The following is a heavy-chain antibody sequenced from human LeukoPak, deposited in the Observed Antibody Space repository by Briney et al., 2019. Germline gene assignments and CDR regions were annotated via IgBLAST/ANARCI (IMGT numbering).Heavy chain of an antibody. V-gene: IGHV4-59*01. J-gene: IGHJ4*02. Sequence: SETLSLTCTVSGGSISSYYWSWIRQPPGKGLEWIGYIYYSGSTNYNPSLKSRVTISVDTSRNQFSLKLSSVTAADTAVYYCARATYYDSSYDYWGQGTLVTVSS. CDR1: GGSISSYY. D-gene: IGHD3-22*01. CDR2: IYYSGST. CDR3: ARATYYDSSYDY.